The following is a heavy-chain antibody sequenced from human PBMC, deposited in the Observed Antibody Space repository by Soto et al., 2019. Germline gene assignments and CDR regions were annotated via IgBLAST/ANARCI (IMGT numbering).Heavy chain of an antibody. Sequence: SETLSLTCAVYGGSFSGYYWSWIRQPPGKGLEWIGEINHSGSTNYNPSLKSRVTISVDTSKNQFSLKLSSVTAADTAVYYCARDKQQLVHHYWFDPWGQGTLVTVSS. J-gene: IGHJ5*02. CDR1: GGSFSGYY. CDR2: INHSGST. V-gene: IGHV4-34*01. D-gene: IGHD6-13*01. CDR3: ARDKQQLVHHYWFDP.